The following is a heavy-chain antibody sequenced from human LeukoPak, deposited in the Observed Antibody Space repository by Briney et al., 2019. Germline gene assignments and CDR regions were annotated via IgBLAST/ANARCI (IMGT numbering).Heavy chain of an antibody. J-gene: IGHJ4*02. V-gene: IGHV3-21*01. Sequence: PGGPLRLPCAASGSTFGTYAMSWVRQPPGKGLEWVSSIDSSSGYISYADSVKGRFTISRDNARNSLFLQMSSLRDDDTAVYYCARDSFDSGSSPSDFWGQGTLVTVSS. CDR3: ARDSFDSGSSPSDF. CDR2: IDSSSGYI. CDR1: GSTFGTYA. D-gene: IGHD3-9*01.